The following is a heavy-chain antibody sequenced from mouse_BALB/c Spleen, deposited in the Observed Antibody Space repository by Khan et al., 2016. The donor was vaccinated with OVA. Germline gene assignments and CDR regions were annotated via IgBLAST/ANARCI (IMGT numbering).Heavy chain of an antibody. CDR3: ERAGDGGFGY. V-gene: IGHV5-4*02. D-gene: IGHD1-1*02. Sequence: EVELVESGGGLVKPGGSLKLSCAASGFSFSDYYMYWIRQNPEKRLEWVATISDGGGSTYYPDSSKGRFTISRDNANSNLYLQMSSLKSEDTAIYDCERAGDGGFGYWGQGTLVTVSA. CDR2: ISDGGGST. CDR1: GFSFSDYY. J-gene: IGHJ3*01.